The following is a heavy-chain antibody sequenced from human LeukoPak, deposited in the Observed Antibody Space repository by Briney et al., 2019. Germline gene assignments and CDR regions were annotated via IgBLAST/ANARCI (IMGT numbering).Heavy chain of an antibody. D-gene: IGHD5-12*01. J-gene: IGHJ4*02. CDR1: GGSISSYY. V-gene: IGHV4-59*01. CDR2: IYYSGST. CDR3: AREAVATGGVDY. Sequence: SETLSLTCTVSGGSISSYYWSWIRQPPGKGLEWIGYIYYSGSTNYNPSLKSRVTISVDTSKNQFSLKLSSVTAADTAVHYCAREAVATGGVDYWGQGTLVTVSS.